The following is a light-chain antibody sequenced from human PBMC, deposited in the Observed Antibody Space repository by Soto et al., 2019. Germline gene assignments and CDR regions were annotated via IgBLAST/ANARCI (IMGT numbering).Light chain of an antibody. CDR2: DVN. Sequence: QSVLTQPRSVSGSPGQSVTISCTGTSSDVGRYNYVSWYQQHPGKAPKLMIYDVNKWPSGVPDRFSGSKSGNTASLTISGLQAEDEADYYCAAWDNSLSGRVFGGGTKLTVL. J-gene: IGLJ3*02. V-gene: IGLV2-11*01. CDR3: AAWDNSLSGRV. CDR1: SSDVGRYNY.